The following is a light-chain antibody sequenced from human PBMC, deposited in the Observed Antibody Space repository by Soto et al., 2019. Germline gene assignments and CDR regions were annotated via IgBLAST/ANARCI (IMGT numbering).Light chain of an antibody. CDR1: SSNIGAGYD. Sequence: QSVLTQPPSVSGAPGQRVTISCTGSSSNIGAGYDVHWYQQLPGTAPKLLIYANNNRPSGVPDRFSGSMSGTSVSLAITGLQAEDEADYYCQSYDSSLSGYVFGTGTKVTVL. CDR2: ANN. J-gene: IGLJ1*01. V-gene: IGLV1-40*01. CDR3: QSYDSSLSGYV.